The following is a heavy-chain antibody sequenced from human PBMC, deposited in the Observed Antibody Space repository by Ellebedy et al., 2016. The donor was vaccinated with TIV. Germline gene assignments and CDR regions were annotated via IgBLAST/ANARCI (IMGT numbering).Heavy chain of an antibody. V-gene: IGHV3-48*02. CDR2: ISTSGHTK. Sequence: GESLKISCATSGFTFSSYNMNWVRQAPGRGLEWVSHISTSGHTKYYAESVKGRFTISRDNAKNSLYPQMNSLRDEDAAVYYCARDPADYWGQGTLVTVSS. J-gene: IGHJ4*02. CDR1: GFTFSSYN. CDR3: ARDPADY.